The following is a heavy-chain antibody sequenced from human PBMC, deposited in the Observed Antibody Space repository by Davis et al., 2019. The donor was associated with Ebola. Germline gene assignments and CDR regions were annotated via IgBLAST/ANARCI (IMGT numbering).Heavy chain of an antibody. Sequence: GGSLRLSCAASGYTFSSFTMNWVRQAPGKGLEWVASISRSGTTYIFYADSVVGRFTISRDNAKNSLYLQMNSLRAEDTAVYYCARWQWLVRTFDYWGQGTLVTVSS. CDR1: GYTFSSFT. V-gene: IGHV3-21*01. CDR3: ARWQWLVRTFDY. D-gene: IGHD6-19*01. CDR2: ISRSGTTYI. J-gene: IGHJ4*02.